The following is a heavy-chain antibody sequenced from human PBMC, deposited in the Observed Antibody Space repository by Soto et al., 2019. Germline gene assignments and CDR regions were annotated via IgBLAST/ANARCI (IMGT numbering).Heavy chain of an antibody. J-gene: IGHJ4*02. V-gene: IGHV4-59*01. D-gene: IGHD4-17*01. CDR1: GGSMSSNY. Sequence: LSLTCTVSGGSMSSNYWTWIRQSPGKGLEWIGYIYYTGSTKYNPSLKSRVTISLDTSKNQFSLRLTSVTSADTAVYYCARGGSYGDFFDYWGQGAQVTVSS. CDR2: IYYTGST. CDR3: ARGGSYGDFFDY.